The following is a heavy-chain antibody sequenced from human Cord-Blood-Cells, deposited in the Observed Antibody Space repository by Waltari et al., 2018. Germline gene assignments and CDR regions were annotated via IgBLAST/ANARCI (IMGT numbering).Heavy chain of an antibody. J-gene: IGHJ3*02. V-gene: IGHV4-39*01. CDR2: IYYSGST. Sequence: QLQLQESGPGLVKPSETLSLTCTVSGGSISSSSYYWGWIRQPPGKGLEWIGSIYYSGSTYYHPSLNGRVTISVDTSKNQFSLKLSSVTAADTAVYYCARIGTMVRGVARAFDIWGQGTMVTVSS. CDR1: GGSISSSSYY. CDR3: ARIGTMVRGVARAFDI. D-gene: IGHD3-10*01.